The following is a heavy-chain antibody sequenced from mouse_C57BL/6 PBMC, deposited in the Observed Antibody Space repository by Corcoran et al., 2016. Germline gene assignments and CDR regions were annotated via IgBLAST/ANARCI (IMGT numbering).Heavy chain of an antibody. CDR1: GYTFTTYG. V-gene: IGHV9-3*01. CDR2: INTYSGVP. D-gene: IGHD2-14*01. J-gene: IGHJ1*03. CDR3: ARHRPSYLFFDV. Sequence: QIQVEQAGPELKNPGETVKNSCEASGYTFTTYGMSLVKQAPGQGLKWTDWINTYSGVPTYADDFKGRFAFSLETSASTADLQINNLNNEDTATYFCARHRPSYLFFDVWGTGTTVTVSS.